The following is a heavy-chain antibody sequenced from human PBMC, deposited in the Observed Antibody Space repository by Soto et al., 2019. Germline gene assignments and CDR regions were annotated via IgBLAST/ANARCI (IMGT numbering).Heavy chain of an antibody. Sequence: ASVKVSCKASGYTFTSYGISWVRQAPGQGLEWLGWISAYNGNTNYAQKLQGRVTMTTDTSTSTAYMELRSLRSDDTAVYYCARGTGGNYYDSSGSLDAFDIWGQGTMLTVSS. J-gene: IGHJ3*02. CDR1: GYTFTSYG. V-gene: IGHV1-18*01. CDR3: ARGTGGNYYDSSGSLDAFDI. D-gene: IGHD3-22*01. CDR2: ISAYNGNT.